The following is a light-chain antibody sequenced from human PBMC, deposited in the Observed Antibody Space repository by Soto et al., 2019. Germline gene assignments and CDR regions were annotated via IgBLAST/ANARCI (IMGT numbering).Light chain of an antibody. CDR2: GAS. CDR3: QQYNNWPYT. V-gene: IGKV3-15*01. J-gene: IGKJ2*01. Sequence: EIVMTQSPATLSVSPGERATLSCRASQSVSSNLAWYQQKPGQAPRLLIYGASTRATGIPARFSGSGSGTEFTTPISSLQSEDFAVYYCQQYNNWPYTFGQGTKLEIK. CDR1: QSVSSN.